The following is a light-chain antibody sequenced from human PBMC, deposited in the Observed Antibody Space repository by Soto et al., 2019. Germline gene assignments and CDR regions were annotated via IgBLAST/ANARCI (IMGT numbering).Light chain of an antibody. CDR3: QQYNNWPIT. V-gene: IGKV3-15*01. CDR1: QNINSL. J-gene: IGKJ5*01. Sequence: RVLTQSPATLSVSPGERATLSCRASQNINSLLAWYQQRPGQAPRLLIYGASTRATGTPDRFSGSGSGTEFTLTISSLQPEDFVVYYCQQYNNWPITVGQGTRL. CDR2: GAS.